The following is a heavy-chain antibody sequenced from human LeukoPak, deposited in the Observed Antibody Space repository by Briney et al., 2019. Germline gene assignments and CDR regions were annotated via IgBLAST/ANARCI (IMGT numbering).Heavy chain of an antibody. CDR3: ASRTDYYDRSGYFPDY. Sequence: GASVKVSCKVSGYTFTDYYMHSVRQAPGQGLVWMGWINPHNGGTNYAQKFQGRVTMTRDTSISTSYLYLSSLKSDDTAVYYCASRTDYYDRSGYFPDYWGQGTLVTVSS. CDR1: GYTFTDYY. D-gene: IGHD3-22*01. J-gene: IGHJ4*02. V-gene: IGHV1-2*02. CDR2: INPHNGGT.